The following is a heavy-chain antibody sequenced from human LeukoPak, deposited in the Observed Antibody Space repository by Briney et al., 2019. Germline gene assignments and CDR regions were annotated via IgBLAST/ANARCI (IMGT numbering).Heavy chain of an antibody. J-gene: IGHJ4*02. V-gene: IGHV1-18*01. CDR2: ISTLYGNK. Sequence: GASVKVSCKASGYTFTDYGINWVRQAPGQGPEWMGWISTLYGNKNFAQKFQGRVTITTDESTSTAYMELSSLRSEDTAVYYCAREGSSSLDYWGQGTLVTVSS. CDR3: AREGSSSLDY. CDR1: GYTFTDYG. D-gene: IGHD6-13*01.